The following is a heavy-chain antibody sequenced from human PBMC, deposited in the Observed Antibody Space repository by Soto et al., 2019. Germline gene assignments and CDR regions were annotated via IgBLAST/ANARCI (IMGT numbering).Heavy chain of an antibody. J-gene: IGHJ4*02. CDR2: ISSSGRTI. Sequence: DVQLVESGGGLVQPGGCLRLSCAASGFTFTSYSMNWVRQAPGKGLEWVSYISSSGRTIYYADSVRGRFTISRDNADNSLSLEMDSLKAEDTAVYFCARDRYCDYSAFDNWGQGTLVTVSS. CDR1: GFTFTSYS. CDR3: ARDRYCDYSAFDN. D-gene: IGHD4-17*01. V-gene: IGHV3-48*01.